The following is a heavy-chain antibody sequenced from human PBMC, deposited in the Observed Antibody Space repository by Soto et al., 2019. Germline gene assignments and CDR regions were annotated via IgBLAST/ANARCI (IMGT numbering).Heavy chain of an antibody. CDR3: AKDAGSTEYFFAS. CDR1: GFTFRTYA. Sequence: QVQVVESGGGVVQPGRSLRLSCAASGFTFRTYAMHWVRQAPGKGLELVAVISHDGSNTDYGDSVKGRFTISRDNSKSTLSLQMTSLRPEDTGVYYCAKDAGSTEYFFASWGQGTLVSVSS. V-gene: IGHV3-30*18. CDR2: ISHDGSNT. J-gene: IGHJ4*02.